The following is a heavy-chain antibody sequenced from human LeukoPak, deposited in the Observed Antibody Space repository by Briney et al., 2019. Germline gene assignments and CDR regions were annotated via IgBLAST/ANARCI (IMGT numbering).Heavy chain of an antibody. CDR1: GGSISSYY. D-gene: IGHD2-2*01. V-gene: IGHV4-59*01. Sequence: SETLSLTRTVSGGSISSYYWSWIRQPPGKGLEWIGYIYYSGSTNYNPSLKSRVTISVDTSKNQFSLKLSSVTAADTAVYYCARYREAAIRYYYYYMDVWGKGTTVTVSS. J-gene: IGHJ6*03. CDR3: ARYREAAIRYYYYYMDV. CDR2: IYYSGST.